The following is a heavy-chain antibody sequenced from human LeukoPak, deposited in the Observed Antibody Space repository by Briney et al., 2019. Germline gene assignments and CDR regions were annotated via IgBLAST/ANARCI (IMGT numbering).Heavy chain of an antibody. J-gene: IGHJ6*02. D-gene: IGHD5-12*01. Sequence: PGGSLRLSCAASGFTFSDSAMTWVRQAPGKGLEWVSAISGSGGSTYYADSVKGRFTISRDDSKNTLYLQMNSLRAEDTAVYYCAKHLRYYYYGMDVWGQGTTVTVSS. V-gene: IGHV3-23*01. CDR2: ISGSGGST. CDR3: AKHLRYYYYGMDV. CDR1: GFTFSDSA.